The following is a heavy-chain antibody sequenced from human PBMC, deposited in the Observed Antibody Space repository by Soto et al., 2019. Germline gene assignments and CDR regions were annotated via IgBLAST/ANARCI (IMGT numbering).Heavy chain of an antibody. CDR3: ARLLGLPFEDLPLEFFYSSPSQFGCFDP. D-gene: IGHD6-6*01. CDR2: ISAYNGNT. V-gene: IGHV1-18*04. CDR1: GYTFTSYG. J-gene: IGHJ5*02. Sequence: ASVKVSCKASGYTFTSYGISWVRQAPGQGLEWMGWISAYNGNTNYAQKLQGRVTMTTDTSTSTAYMELRSLRSDDTAVYYCARLLGLPFEDLPLEFFYSSPSQFGCFDPSAQGT.